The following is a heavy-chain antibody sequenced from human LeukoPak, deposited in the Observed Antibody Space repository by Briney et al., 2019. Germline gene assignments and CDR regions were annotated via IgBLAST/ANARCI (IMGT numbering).Heavy chain of an antibody. V-gene: IGHV4-4*07. CDR1: GGSISSYY. CDR3: ARVKVSWLGYYYGMDV. D-gene: IGHD6-19*01. J-gene: IGHJ6*02. CDR2: IYTSGST. Sequence: SETLSLTCTVSGGSISSYYWSWIRQPAGKGLEWIGRIYTSGSTNYNPSLKSRVTMSVDTSKNQFSLKLSSVTAADTAVYYCARVKVSWLGYYYGMDVWGQGTTVTVSS.